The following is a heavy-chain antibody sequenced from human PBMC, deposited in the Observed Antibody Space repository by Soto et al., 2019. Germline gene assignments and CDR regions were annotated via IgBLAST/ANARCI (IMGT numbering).Heavy chain of an antibody. CDR3: ARDAQSYYYKITQYYFDS. Sequence: PSETLSLTCTLYGGSFSGYYWNWVRQSPRKGLEWNGELNHSGNTNHSPSLKGRATISADASKNQFSLNVFSVTATDSAVYYCARDAQSYYYKITQYYFDSWGQGTLVTVAS. CDR2: LNHSGNT. CDR1: GGSFSGYY. J-gene: IGHJ4*02. V-gene: IGHV4-34*04. D-gene: IGHD3-16*01.